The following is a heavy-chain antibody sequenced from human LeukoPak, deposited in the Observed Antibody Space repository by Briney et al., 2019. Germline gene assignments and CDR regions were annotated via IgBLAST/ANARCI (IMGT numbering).Heavy chain of an antibody. CDR2: IDNDGSST. D-gene: IGHD6-13*01. Sequence: GGSLRLSCAASGFTFSSYWMHWVRQAPGKGLVWVSRIDNDGSSTTYVDSVKGRFTISRDNAKNTLYLQMNSLRAEDTAVYYCARAGGAVAAAAQNWFDPWGQGTLVTVSS. CDR3: ARAGGAVAAAAQNWFDP. V-gene: IGHV3-74*01. CDR1: GFTFSSYW. J-gene: IGHJ5*02.